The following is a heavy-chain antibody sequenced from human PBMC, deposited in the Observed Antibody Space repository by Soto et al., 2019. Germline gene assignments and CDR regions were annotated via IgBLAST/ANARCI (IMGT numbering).Heavy chain of an antibody. D-gene: IGHD3-3*01. CDR2: IYTSGST. J-gene: IGHJ3*01. Sequence: PSETLSLTCTVSGGSISSYYWSWIRQPAGQGLEWIGRIYTSGSTNYNPSLKSRVTTSVDTSKNQFSLKLSSVTAADTAVYYCARDLITIFDDVFDLWGQGTTVTVSS. CDR1: GGSISSYY. CDR3: ARDLITIFDDVFDL. V-gene: IGHV4-4*07.